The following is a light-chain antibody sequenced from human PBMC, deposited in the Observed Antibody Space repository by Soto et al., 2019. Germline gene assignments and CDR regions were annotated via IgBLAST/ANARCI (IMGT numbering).Light chain of an antibody. Sequence: AIQMTQSPSSLSASVGDRVTITCRASPGIRNALGWYQQKPGKAPKLLIYAASSLRSVVPSRFRGSGSGTDFTRTISSLQPEDFATYYCLQDYNYPFTFGPGTKVDIK. J-gene: IGKJ3*01. CDR1: PGIRNA. V-gene: IGKV1-6*01. CDR2: AAS. CDR3: LQDYNYPFT.